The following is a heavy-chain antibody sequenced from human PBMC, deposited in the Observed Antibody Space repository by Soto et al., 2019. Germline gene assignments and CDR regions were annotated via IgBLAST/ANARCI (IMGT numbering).Heavy chain of an antibody. CDR2: IYYSGST. CDR3: ARDRGELLSYFDY. Sequence: PSETLSLTCTVSGDSVSSVGFHWAWIRQPPWKGLEWIGNIYYSGSTNYNPSLKSRVTISVDTSKNQFSLKLSSVTAADTAVYYCARDRGELLSYFDYWGQGTLVTVSS. J-gene: IGHJ4*02. CDR1: GDSVSSVGFH. D-gene: IGHD1-26*01. V-gene: IGHV4-61*08.